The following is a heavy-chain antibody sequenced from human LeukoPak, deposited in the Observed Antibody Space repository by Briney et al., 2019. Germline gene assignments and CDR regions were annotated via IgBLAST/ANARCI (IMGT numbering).Heavy chain of an antibody. V-gene: IGHV3-73*01. D-gene: IGHD3-22*01. J-gene: IGHJ4*02. CDR3: TSSDSFDY. CDR1: GFTFSGST. CDR2: IRSKAYNYAT. Sequence: GGSLRLSXAASGFTFSGSTMHWVRQPSGKGLEWVGRIRSKAYNYATVFAASLKGRFTISRDDSKSTAYLQMNSLKTEDTAVYFCTSSDSFDYWGQGTLVTVSS.